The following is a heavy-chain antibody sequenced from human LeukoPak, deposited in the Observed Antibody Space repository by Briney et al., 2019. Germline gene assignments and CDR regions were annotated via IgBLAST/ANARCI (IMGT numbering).Heavy chain of an antibody. D-gene: IGHD3-22*01. V-gene: IGHV3-23*01. CDR3: AKDQYYYDSSGYYLDDAFDI. CDR2: ISGSGGST. CDR1: GFTFSSYA. Sequence: GGSLRLSCAASGFTFSSYAMSWVRQAPGKGLEWVSAISGSGGSTYYADSVKGRFTISRDNSKNTLYLQMNSLRAEDTAVYYCAKDQYYYDSSGYYLDDAFDIWGQGTMVTVSS. J-gene: IGHJ3*02.